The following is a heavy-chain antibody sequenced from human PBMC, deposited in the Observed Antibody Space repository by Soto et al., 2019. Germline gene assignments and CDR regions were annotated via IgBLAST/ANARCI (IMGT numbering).Heavy chain of an antibody. CDR3: ARMRFFSGNCYSWGVDG. Sequence: PSETLSLTCTVSGDSISSYYWSWIRQPPGRGLEWIGYIYYSGTTNYNPSLKSRVTMSVDTSKNQFSLKLISVTAADTAVYYCARMRFFSGNCYSWGVDGWGLGITVTVFS. J-gene: IGHJ6*02. D-gene: IGHD2-15*01. V-gene: IGHV4-59*01. CDR1: GDSISSYY. CDR2: IYYSGTT.